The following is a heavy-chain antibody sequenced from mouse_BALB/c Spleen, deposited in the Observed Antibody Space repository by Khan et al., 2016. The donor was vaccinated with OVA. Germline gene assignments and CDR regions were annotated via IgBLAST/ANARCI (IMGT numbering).Heavy chain of an antibody. D-gene: IGHD2-1*01. CDR2: IWSDGHT. CDR3: ARHGYYGNYGPYFDV. J-gene: IGHJ1*01. CDR1: GFSLTSYG. Sequence: VELVESGPGLVAPSQSLSITCTISGFSLTSYGVHWVRQPPGKGLEWLVVIWSDGHTTYNSALKSRLSISKDNSKSHVFLKMNSLQTADTTMYYCARHGYYGNYGPYFDVWGAGTTVTVAS. V-gene: IGHV2-6-1*01.